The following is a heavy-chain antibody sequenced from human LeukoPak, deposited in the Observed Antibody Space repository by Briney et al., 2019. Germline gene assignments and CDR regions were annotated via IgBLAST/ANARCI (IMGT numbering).Heavy chain of an antibody. Sequence: PGGSLRLSCAASGFTFSSYWMNWIRQAPGNGPEWVSSISSRGDSTNYADSVKGRFTISRDNAKNSLYLQMNSLRAEDTAVYYCARESSGTYYLKQWGQGTLVTVYS. V-gene: IGHV3-21*04. CDR1: GFTFSSYW. J-gene: IGHJ4*02. CDR3: ARESSGTYYLKQ. D-gene: IGHD1-26*01. CDR2: ISSRGDST.